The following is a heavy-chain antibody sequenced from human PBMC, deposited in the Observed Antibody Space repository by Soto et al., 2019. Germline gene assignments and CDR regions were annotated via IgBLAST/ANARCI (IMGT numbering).Heavy chain of an antibody. CDR1: GFTFSSYI. J-gene: IGHJ6*03. CDR2: ISSSSSNI. Sequence: EVQLVESGGGLVQPGGSLRLSCAASGFTFSSYIMNWVRQAPGKGLEWVSYISSSSSNIYNAESVKGRFTISRDNAKNLLYLQMNSLRAEDTAVYYCAGTNKASYYYMGVWGKGTTVTVSS. CDR3: AGTNKASYYYMGV. V-gene: IGHV3-48*01.